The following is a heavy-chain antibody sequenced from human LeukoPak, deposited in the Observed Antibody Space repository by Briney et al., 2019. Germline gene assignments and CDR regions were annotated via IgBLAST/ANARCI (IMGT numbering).Heavy chain of an antibody. Sequence: SETLSLTCAVYGGSFSGYYWSWIRQPPGKGLEWIGEINHSGSTNYNPSLKSRVTISVDTSKNQFSLKLSSVTAADTAVYYCARGPLSFSVAVNRFDYWGQGTLVTASS. V-gene: IGHV4-34*01. CDR3: ARGPLSFSVAVNRFDY. CDR2: INHSGST. J-gene: IGHJ4*02. CDR1: GGSFSGYY. D-gene: IGHD6-19*01.